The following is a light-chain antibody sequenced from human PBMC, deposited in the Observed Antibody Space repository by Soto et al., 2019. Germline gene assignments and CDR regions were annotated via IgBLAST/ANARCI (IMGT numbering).Light chain of an antibody. Sequence: EIVMTQSPTTLSVSPGRTSTLACRASQSVRTNLAWYQHKPGHSPRLLIYGASNRATGFPARLSGSGYGTELTITISGLKSEDFDVYYCQQYNDNWPTFGHGTKVDIK. CDR1: QSVRTN. CDR3: QQYNDNWPT. J-gene: IGKJ1*01. CDR2: GAS. V-gene: IGKV3-15*01.